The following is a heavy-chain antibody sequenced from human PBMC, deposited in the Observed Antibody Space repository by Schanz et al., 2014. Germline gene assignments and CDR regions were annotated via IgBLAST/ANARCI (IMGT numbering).Heavy chain of an antibody. D-gene: IGHD1-1*01. CDR3: ARGAPGMTSKWADP. CDR1: GYTFTSYS. J-gene: IGHJ5*02. CDR2: IVPSTAML. Sequence: QVQLVQSGAEVKKPGASVKVSCKASGYTFTSYSMNWVRQAPGQGLEWLGRIVPSTAMLHYAQKLQRRVTISADKFTTTSYLELRNLRSEDTAVYFCARGAPGMTSKWADPWGQGTRVTVSS. V-gene: IGHV1-69*09.